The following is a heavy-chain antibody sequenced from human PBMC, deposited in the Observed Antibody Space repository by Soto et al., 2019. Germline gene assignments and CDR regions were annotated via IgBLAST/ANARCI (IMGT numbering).Heavy chain of an antibody. CDR3: ASDSGGSGMDV. Sequence: GGSLRLSCAASGFTVSSNYMSWVRQAPGKGLEWVSVIYSGGSTYYADSVKGRFTISRDNSKNTVNLQMNSLRAEDTAVYYCASDSGGSGMDVWGQGTTVTVSS. CDR2: IYSGGST. D-gene: IGHD2-15*01. V-gene: IGHV3-53*01. J-gene: IGHJ6*02. CDR1: GFTVSSNY.